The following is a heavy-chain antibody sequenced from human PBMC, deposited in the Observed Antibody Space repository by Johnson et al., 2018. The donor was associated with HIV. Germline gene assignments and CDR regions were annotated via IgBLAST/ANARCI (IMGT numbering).Heavy chain of an antibody. V-gene: IGHV3-20*04. J-gene: IGHJ3*02. Sequence: VQLVESGGGVVRPGGSLRLSCAASGFTFDDYGMSWVRQAPGKGLEWVSGINWNGGSTGYADAVKGRFTISRDNAKNSLYLKMNSLRAEDTALYYCARFRQWLVFPAFDIWGQGTMVTVSS. CDR2: INWNGGST. CDR3: ARFRQWLVFPAFDI. CDR1: GFTFDDYG. D-gene: IGHD6-19*01.